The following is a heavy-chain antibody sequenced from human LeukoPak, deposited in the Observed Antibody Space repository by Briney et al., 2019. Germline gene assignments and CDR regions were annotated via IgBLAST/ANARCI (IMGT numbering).Heavy chain of an antibody. CDR3: ARANGYYYDSSGYLPYYFDY. V-gene: IGHV4-59*08. J-gene: IGHJ4*02. D-gene: IGHD3-22*01. Sequence: SETLSLTCTVSGGSISSYYWSWIRQPPGKGLDWIGYIYYSGSTNYNPSLKSRVTISVDTSKNQFSLKLSSVTAADTAVYYCARANGYYYDSSGYLPYYFDYWGQGTLVTVSS. CDR1: GGSISSYY. CDR2: IYYSGST.